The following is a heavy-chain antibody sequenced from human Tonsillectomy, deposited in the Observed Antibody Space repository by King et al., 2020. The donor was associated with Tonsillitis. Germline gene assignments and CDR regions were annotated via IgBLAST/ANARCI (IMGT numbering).Heavy chain of an antibody. J-gene: IGHJ4*02. Sequence: VQLVESGGGLVQPGGSLRLTCAASGFSFGAYAMAWVRQAPGKGLEWVSGISGQTGNTIYADSVTGRFTISRDDSKSTLYLQMSRLRGDDTAVYYCAKGRYIAATAYLYFQSWGQGTLVTVSS. V-gene: IGHV3-23*04. D-gene: IGHD6-25*01. CDR2: ISGQTGNT. CDR1: GFSFGAYA. CDR3: AKGRYIAATAYLYFQS.